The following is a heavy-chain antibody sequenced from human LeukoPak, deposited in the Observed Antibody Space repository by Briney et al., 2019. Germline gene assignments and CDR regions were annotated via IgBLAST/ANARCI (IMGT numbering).Heavy chain of an antibody. Sequence: PSETLSLTCTVSGGSISSYYWSWIRQPAGKGLEWIGRIYTSGSTNYNPSLKSRVTMSVDTSKNQFSLKLSSVTAADTAVYYCARGMGTTYYDYVWGSYRYDYFDYWGQGTLVTASS. CDR3: ARGMGTTYYDYVWGSYRYDYFDY. V-gene: IGHV4-4*07. J-gene: IGHJ4*02. CDR1: GGSISSYY. CDR2: IYTSGST. D-gene: IGHD3-16*02.